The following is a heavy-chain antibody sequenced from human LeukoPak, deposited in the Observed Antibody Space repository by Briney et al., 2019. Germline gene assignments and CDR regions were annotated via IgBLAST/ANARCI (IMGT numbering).Heavy chain of an antibody. Sequence: SEALSLTCTVSGGSISIYYWNWIRQPPGKGLEWIGSIYHSGSTIYNPSLKSRVTISGDTSKNQFSLTLASVTAADTAVYYCARLDDYGDYEGEYWGQGTLVTVSS. J-gene: IGHJ4*02. D-gene: IGHD4-17*01. CDR1: GGSISIYY. V-gene: IGHV4-59*12. CDR2: IYHSGST. CDR3: ARLDDYGDYEGEY.